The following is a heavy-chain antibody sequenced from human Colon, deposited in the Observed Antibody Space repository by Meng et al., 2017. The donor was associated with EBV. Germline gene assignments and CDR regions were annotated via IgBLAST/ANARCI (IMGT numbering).Heavy chain of an antibody. CDR1: GRSLSGAY. V-gene: IGHV4-34*12. D-gene: IGHD2-8*02. Sequence: QVQLQQWGAGLLKPSXXLSLTCAVNGRSLSGAYGNWIRQPPGKGLEWIGEIIHGGSPSYNPSLKSRVTISIDTSKNQLSLMLSSVTAADTAVYYCARRPTGIDYWGQGTLVTVSS. CDR2: IIHGGSP. CDR3: ARRPTGIDY. J-gene: IGHJ4*02.